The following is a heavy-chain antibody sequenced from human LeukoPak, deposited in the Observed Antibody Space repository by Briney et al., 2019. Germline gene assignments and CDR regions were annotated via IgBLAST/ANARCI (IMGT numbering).Heavy chain of an antibody. Sequence: SETLSLTCTVSGYSISSGYYWGWIRQPPGKGLEWIGSIYHSGSTYYNPSLKSRVTISVDTSKNQFSLKLSSVTAADTAVYYCARGFVEWELLRGGLVSAFDIWGQGTMVTVSS. CDR1: GYSISSGYY. V-gene: IGHV4-38-2*02. CDR3: ARGFVEWELLRGGLVSAFDI. J-gene: IGHJ3*02. CDR2: IYHSGST. D-gene: IGHD1-26*01.